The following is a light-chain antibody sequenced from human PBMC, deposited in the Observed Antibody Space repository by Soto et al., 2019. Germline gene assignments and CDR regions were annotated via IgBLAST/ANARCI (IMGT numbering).Light chain of an antibody. Sequence: MTQSPATLSVSKGERATLSCRASQSVSSNLGWYQQKPGQAPRLLIYGASTRATGIPARFSGGGSGTEFTLTISCLQSEDFVVYYCQQYYSWPPITFGQGTRLEIK. CDR3: QQYYSWPPIT. J-gene: IGKJ5*01. CDR2: GAS. CDR1: QSVSSN. V-gene: IGKV3-15*01.